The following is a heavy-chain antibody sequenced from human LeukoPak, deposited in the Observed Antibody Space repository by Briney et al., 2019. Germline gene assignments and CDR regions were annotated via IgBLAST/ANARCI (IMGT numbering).Heavy chain of an antibody. Sequence: SETLSLTCAVSGGSIGAYYWSWIRQPPGKGLEWIGYISKSGGANYNPSLKSRVTISLDTSKNQFSLRLTSVTAADTAVYYCTRGERLGGDYWGQGTLVAVSS. CDR3: TRGERLGGDY. CDR2: ISKSGGA. J-gene: IGHJ4*02. CDR1: GGSIGAYY. V-gene: IGHV4-59*01. D-gene: IGHD1-26*01.